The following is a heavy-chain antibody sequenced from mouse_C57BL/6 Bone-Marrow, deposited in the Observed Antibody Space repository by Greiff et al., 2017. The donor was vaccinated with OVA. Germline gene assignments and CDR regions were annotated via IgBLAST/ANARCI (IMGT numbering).Heavy chain of an antibody. V-gene: IGHV1-82*01. CDR3: APTVVATDYAMDY. Sequence: QLPPSVPALVKPVSSVQLSCQASCYAFRRSCLHWLKPRPGPVLAWIGRIYPGAGDTNYNGKFKGKATLTADKSSSTAYMQLSSLTSEDSAVYFCAPTVVATDYAMDYWGQGTSVTVSS. J-gene: IGHJ4*01. CDR1: CYAFRRSC. D-gene: IGHD1-1*01. CDR2: IYPGAGDT.